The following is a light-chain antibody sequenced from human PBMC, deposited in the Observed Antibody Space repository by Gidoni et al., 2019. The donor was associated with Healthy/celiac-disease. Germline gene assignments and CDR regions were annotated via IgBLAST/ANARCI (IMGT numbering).Light chain of an antibody. CDR3: AAWDDSLSDVV. Sequence: QSVLTQPPSASGTPGQRVTISCSGSSSNIGRNYVYWYQQLPGTAPKLRIYSNNQRHSGVPDRFSGSKSGTSASLAISGLRSEDETDYYCAAWDDSLSDVVFGGGTKLTVL. CDR1: SSNIGRNY. CDR2: SNN. J-gene: IGLJ2*01. V-gene: IGLV1-47*02.